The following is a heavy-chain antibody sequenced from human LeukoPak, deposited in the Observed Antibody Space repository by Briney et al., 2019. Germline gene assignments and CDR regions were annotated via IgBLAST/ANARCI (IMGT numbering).Heavy chain of an antibody. V-gene: IGHV3-9*01. CDR2: ISWNSGNI. J-gene: IGHJ6*02. D-gene: IGHD3-16*01. CDR1: GFAFDDYP. Sequence: PGRSLRLSCAASGFAFDDYPMHWVRQVPGKGLEWVSGISWNSGNIGSADSVKGRFTISRDNAKNSLYLQMNSLRAEDTALYYCAKGGYYYYGMDVWGQGTTVTVSS. CDR3: AKGGYYYYGMDV.